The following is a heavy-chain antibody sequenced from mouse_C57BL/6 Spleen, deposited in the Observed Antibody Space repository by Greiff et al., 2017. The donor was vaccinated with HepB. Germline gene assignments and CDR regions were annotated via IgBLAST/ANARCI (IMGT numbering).Heavy chain of an antibody. CDR1: GYAFSSYW. V-gene: IGHV1-80*01. CDR2: IYPGDGDT. Sequence: VQLQQSGAELVKPGASVKISCKASGYAFSSYWMNWVKQRPGKGLEWIGQIYPGDGDTNYNGKFKGKATLTADKSSSTAYMQLSSLTSEASAVYVCARAANWERDFDYWGQGTTLTVSS. CDR3: ARAANWERDFDY. J-gene: IGHJ2*01. D-gene: IGHD4-1*01.